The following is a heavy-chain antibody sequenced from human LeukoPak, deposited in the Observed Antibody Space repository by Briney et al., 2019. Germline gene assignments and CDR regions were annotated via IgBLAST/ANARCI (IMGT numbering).Heavy chain of an antibody. CDR2: ISYDGSDK. J-gene: IGHJ4*02. CDR3: ARDLYVRELDY. CDR1: GFTFSSYA. D-gene: IGHD1-26*01. Sequence: GGSLRLSCAASGFTFSSYAMHWVRQAPGKGLEWVAVISYDGSDKYYADSVKGRFTISRDNSKNTLYQQMNSLRAEDTAVYYCARDLYVRELDYWGQGTLVTVSS. V-gene: IGHV3-30-3*01.